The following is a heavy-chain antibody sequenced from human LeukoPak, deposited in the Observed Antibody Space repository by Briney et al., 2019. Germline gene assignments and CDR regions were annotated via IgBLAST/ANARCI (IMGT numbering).Heavy chain of an antibody. V-gene: IGHV3-30*02. D-gene: IGHD5-12*01. CDR2: VRYDGSNE. J-gene: IGHJ4*02. CDR3: AKESDSGYHSEGPKY. Sequence: GGSLRLSCAASGFVFSDYGMHWVRQAPGKGLEWVAFVRYDGSNEYYPDSVKGRFTISRDNSKNTLYLQMNSLRAEDTAVYSCAKESDSGYHSEGPKYWGQGTLVTVSA. CDR1: GFVFSDYG.